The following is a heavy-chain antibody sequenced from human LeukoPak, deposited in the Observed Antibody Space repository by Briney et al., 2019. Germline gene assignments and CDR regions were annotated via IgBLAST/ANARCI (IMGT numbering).Heavy chain of an antibody. V-gene: IGHV3-21*01. D-gene: IGHD6-13*01. J-gene: IGHJ3*02. CDR3: ARPDEQQLVRDAFDI. CDR1: VFTFSIYS. Sequence: GGSLRLSCAASVFTFSIYSINCVRQAPGKAREWVSSISSSSSYIYYADSVKGRFTIARDNAKNSLYLQMNSLRAEDTAVYSCARPDEQQLVRDAFDIWGQGTMVTVSS. CDR2: ISSSSSYI.